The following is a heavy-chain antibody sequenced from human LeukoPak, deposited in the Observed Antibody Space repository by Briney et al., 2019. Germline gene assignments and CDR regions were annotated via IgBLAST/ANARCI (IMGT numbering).Heavy chain of an antibody. J-gene: IGHJ4*02. CDR2: IRGSGGNT. CDR3: AKDYYDSSIFSAPHLFAC. V-gene: IGHV3-23*01. D-gene: IGHD3-22*01. Sequence: GGSLRLSCAASGFTFSSHAMTWVRQASGKGLEWVSSIRGSGGNTYYADSVKGRFTISRDNFQNTLYLQMDSLRAEDTAVYYCAKDYYDSSIFSAPHLFACWGQGTLVTVSS. CDR1: GFTFSSHA.